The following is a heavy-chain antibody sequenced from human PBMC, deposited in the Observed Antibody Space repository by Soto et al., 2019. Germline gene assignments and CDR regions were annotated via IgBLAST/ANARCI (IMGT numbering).Heavy chain of an antibody. CDR2: IIPIFGRA. J-gene: IGHJ4*02. Sequence: SVKVSCKASGGTFSSYAISWVRQAPGQGLEWMGGIIPIFGRANYAQKFQGRVTITADESTSTAYMELSSLRSEDTAVYYCASHYNWNYKANIDYWGQGTLVTVSS. D-gene: IGHD1-7*01. V-gene: IGHV1-69*13. CDR1: GGTFSSYA. CDR3: ASHYNWNYKANIDY.